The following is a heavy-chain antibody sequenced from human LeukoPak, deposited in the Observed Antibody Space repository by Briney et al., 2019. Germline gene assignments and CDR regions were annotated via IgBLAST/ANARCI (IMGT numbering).Heavy chain of an antibody. CDR3: ASSEWELRGMAIDY. V-gene: IGHV4-4*07. CDR1: GGSISSYY. J-gene: IGHJ4*02. CDR2: IYTSGTT. Sequence: PSETLSLTCTVSGGSISSYYWSWIRQPAGKGLEWIGRIYTSGTTNYNPSLKSRVTISVDTSKNQVSLKLSSVTAADTAVYYYASSEWELRGMAIDYWGQGTLVTVSS. D-gene: IGHD1-26*01.